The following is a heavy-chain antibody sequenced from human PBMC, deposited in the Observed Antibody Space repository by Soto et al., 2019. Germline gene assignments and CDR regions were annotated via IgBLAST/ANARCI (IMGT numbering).Heavy chain of an antibody. J-gene: IGHJ5*02. Sequence: QVQLVQSGAEVKKPGASVKVSCKVSGSTLTELSMHWVRQAPGKGLEWMGAFDPEVGERIYSQNFQGRVTMTEDSATDTAYMELSKLGSEDTAVYYFARGNYDFDGSGYNWFDPWGQGTLVTVSS. CDR2: FDPEVGER. V-gene: IGHV1-24*01. CDR1: GSTLTELS. D-gene: IGHD2-15*01. CDR3: ARGNYDFDGSGYNWFDP.